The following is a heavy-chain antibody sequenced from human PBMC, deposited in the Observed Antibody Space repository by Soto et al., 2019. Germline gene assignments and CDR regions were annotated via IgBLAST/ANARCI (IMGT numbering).Heavy chain of an antibody. Sequence: ASVKVSCKASGYSFSDYHIHWVRQAPGQGLEWLGRINPKSGGTSSAQKFQGWVTMTRDTSISTAYMELTSLRSEDTAVYYCARDGENTVPTPPKTTDYYYYCMDVWGQGTTVTVSS. CDR1: GYSFSDYH. D-gene: IGHD4-17*01. V-gene: IGHV1-2*04. J-gene: IGHJ6*02. CDR3: ARDGENTVPTPPKTTDYYYYCMDV. CDR2: INPKSGGT.